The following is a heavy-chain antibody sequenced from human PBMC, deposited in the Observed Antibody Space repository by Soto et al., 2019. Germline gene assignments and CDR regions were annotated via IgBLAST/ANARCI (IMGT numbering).Heavy chain of an antibody. CDR3: ARKIGYCNGGRCHGPYALDV. Sequence: SETLSLTCTVSGGSISSSDYSWGWIRQPPGKGLEWIGTFYYSGSTNYNPPLKSRVFISVDTSQNQFSLKLSSVAAADTAMYYCARKIGYCNGGRCHGPYALDVRGPGTILTVS. J-gene: IGHJ3*01. V-gene: IGHV4-39*01. CDR1: GGSISSSDYS. CDR2: FYYSGST. D-gene: IGHD2-15*01.